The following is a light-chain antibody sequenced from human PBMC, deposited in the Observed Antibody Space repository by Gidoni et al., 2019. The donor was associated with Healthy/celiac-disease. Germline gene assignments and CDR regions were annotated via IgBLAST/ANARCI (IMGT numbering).Light chain of an antibody. J-gene: IGLJ2*01. CDR3: SSYTSSSTLV. V-gene: IGLV2-14*01. Sequence: QSDMTQPASVSGSPGQAITISCTGTSSDVGGYNYVSWYQQHPGKAPKLIIYEVSNRPSGVSNRFSGSKSGNTASLTISGLQAEDEADYYCSSYTSSSTLVFGGGTKLTVL. CDR1: SSDVGGYNY. CDR2: EVS.